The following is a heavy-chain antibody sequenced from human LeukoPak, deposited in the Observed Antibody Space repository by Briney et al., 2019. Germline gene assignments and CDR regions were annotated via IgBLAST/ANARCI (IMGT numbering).Heavy chain of an antibody. Sequence: GGSLRLSCAASGFTFRSYAMHWVCQAPGKGLEWVAVTSDDGTSYSYADSVKGRFTISRDNSKNTLYLQMNSLRAEDTAVYYCARALFYGDYRYYFDYWGQGTLVTVSS. V-gene: IGHV3-30*14. CDR3: ARALFYGDYRYYFDY. CDR1: GFTFRSYA. D-gene: IGHD4-17*01. CDR2: TSDDGTSY. J-gene: IGHJ4*02.